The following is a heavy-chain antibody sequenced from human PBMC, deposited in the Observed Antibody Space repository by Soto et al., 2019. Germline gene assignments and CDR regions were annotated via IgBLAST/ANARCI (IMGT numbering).Heavy chain of an antibody. CDR3: AKVSFDP. CDR1: GFTFSSYG. J-gene: IGHJ5*02. V-gene: IGHV3-30*18. CDR2: ISYDGSNK. Sequence: VGSLRLSCAASGFTFSSYGMHWVRQAPGKGLEWVAVISYDGSNKYYADSVKGRFTISRDNSKNTLYLQMNSLRAEDTAVYYCAKVSFDPWGQGTLVTVSS.